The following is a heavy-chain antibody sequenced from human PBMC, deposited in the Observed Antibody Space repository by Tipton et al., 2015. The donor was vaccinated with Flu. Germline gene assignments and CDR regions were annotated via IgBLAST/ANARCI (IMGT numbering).Heavy chain of an antibody. CDR2: ISQDGSEK. CDR1: GFTFTNYW. D-gene: IGHD1-26*01. V-gene: IGHV3-7*01. CDR3: ARAATGGSVFGN. J-gene: IGHJ4*02. Sequence: SLRLSCAASGFTFTNYWMSWMRQAPRKGLEWVAHISQDGSEKYYVDSVKGRFTISRDNAKSSLYLQMNSLRAEDTAVYYCARAATGGSVFGNWGQGTLVTVSS.